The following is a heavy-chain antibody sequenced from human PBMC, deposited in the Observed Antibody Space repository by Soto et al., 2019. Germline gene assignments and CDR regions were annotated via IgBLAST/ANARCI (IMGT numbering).Heavy chain of an antibody. J-gene: IGHJ4*02. D-gene: IGHD6-13*01. Sequence: PSAVAGGSISSGVYSMTWIRLQPGKGLAWIGYIYHSGSTYYNPSLKSRVTMSVDTSKNQFSLKLTSVTAADTAVYYCARQSTGYSVEVDYWGQGTLVTVSS. CDR1: GGSISSGVYS. CDR3: ARQSTGYSVEVDY. V-gene: IGHV4-30-2*03. CDR2: IYHSGST.